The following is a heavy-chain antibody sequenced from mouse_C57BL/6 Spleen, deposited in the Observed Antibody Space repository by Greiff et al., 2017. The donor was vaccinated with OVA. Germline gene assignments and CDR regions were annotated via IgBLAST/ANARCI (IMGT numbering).Heavy chain of an antibody. D-gene: IGHD2-2*01. CDR2: INPSSGYT. V-gene: IGHV1-7*01. CDR3: AKGGSTMVTLYYYAMDY. J-gene: IGHJ4*01. CDR1: GYTFTSYW. Sequence: VQLQQSGAELAKPGASVKLSCKASGYTFTSYWMHWVKQRPGQGLEWIGYINPSSGYTKYNQKFKGKATLTADKSSSTAYMQLSSLTYEDSAVYYCAKGGSTMVTLYYYAMDYWGQGTSVTVSS.